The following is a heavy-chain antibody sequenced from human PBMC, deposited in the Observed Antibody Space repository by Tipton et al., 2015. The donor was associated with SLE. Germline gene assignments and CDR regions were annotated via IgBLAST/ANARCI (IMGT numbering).Heavy chain of an antibody. Sequence: TLSLTCTVSGGSISSSSYYWGWIRQPPGKGLEWIGNIYYSGSTYYNPSLKSRVTMSVDTSKNQFSLKLSSVTAADTAVYYCARGALRYLAVAYFDYWGQGTLVTVS. CDR1: GGSISSSSYY. CDR3: ARGALRYLAVAYFDY. V-gene: IGHV4-39*07. D-gene: IGHD6-19*01. J-gene: IGHJ4*02. CDR2: IYYSGST.